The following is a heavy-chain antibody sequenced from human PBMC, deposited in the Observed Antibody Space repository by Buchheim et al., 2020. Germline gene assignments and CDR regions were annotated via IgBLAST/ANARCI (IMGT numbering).Heavy chain of an antibody. CDR3: AREGNFEYSSSLRHYYYFYGMGV. J-gene: IGHJ6*02. V-gene: IGHV3-74*01. CDR2: INSDGSST. D-gene: IGHD6-6*01. CDR1: GFTFSSYW. Sequence: EVQLVESGGGLVQPGGSLRLSCAASGFTFSSYWMNWVRQAPGKGLVWVSRINSDGSSTSYADSVKGRFTISRDNAKNTLYLQMNSLRAEDTAVYYCAREGNFEYSSSLRHYYYFYGMGVWGQGTT.